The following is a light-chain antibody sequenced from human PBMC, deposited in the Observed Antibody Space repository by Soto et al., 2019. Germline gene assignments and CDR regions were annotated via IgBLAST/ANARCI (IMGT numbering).Light chain of an antibody. V-gene: IGKV3-20*01. CDR1: QSVDSS. J-gene: IGKJ2*01. Sequence: EVVLTQSPATLSLSPGERATLSCRASQSVDSSLAWYQQKLGQAPRLLIYDASNRATGIPGRFSGSGSGTDFTLTISRLEPEDFAVYYCQQYGSSPYTFGQGTRLEIK. CDR2: DAS. CDR3: QQYGSSPYT.